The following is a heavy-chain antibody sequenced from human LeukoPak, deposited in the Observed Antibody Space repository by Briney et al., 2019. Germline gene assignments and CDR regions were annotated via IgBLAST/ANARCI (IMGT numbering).Heavy chain of an antibody. CDR3: ARPYYYGSGSSYFQH. J-gene: IGHJ1*01. V-gene: IGHV5-51*01. D-gene: IGHD3-10*01. CDR1: GSRFTSYW. Sequence: GESLKISCKGSGSRFTSYWIVGVRQMPGKGLEWMGIIYPGDSDTRYSPSFQGQVTISADKSISTAYLQWSSLKASDTAMYYCARPYYYGSGSSYFQHWGQGTLVTVSS. CDR2: IYPGDSDT.